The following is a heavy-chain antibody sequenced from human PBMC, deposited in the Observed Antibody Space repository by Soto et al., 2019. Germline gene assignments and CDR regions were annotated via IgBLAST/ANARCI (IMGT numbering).Heavy chain of an antibody. CDR1: DLSFSGYY. CDR3: ARDWAVRGVIKYRPTKHPNWFDP. Sequence: PSETLSLSCGFYDLSFSGYYWSLIRPPPGKGLEWIGEINHSGSTNYNPSLKSRVTISVDTSKNQFSLKLSSVTAADTAVYYCARDWAVRGVIKYRPTKHPNWFDPWGQGTLVNVSA. J-gene: IGHJ5*02. D-gene: IGHD3-10*01. CDR2: INHSGST. V-gene: IGHV4-34*01.